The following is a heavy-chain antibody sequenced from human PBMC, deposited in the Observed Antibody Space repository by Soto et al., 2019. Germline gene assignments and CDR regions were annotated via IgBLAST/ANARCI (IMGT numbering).Heavy chain of an antibody. CDR2: ISYDGSNK. V-gene: IGHV3-30*18. J-gene: IGHJ6*02. D-gene: IGHD2-2*01. Sequence: QVQLVESGGGVVQPGRSLRLSCAASGFTFSSYGMHWVRQAPGKGLEWVAVISYDGSNKYYADSVKGRFTISRDNSKNTLYLQMNSLRAEDTAVYYCAKDTGYQLPFYYYYYGMDVWGQGTTVTVSS. CDR3: AKDTGYQLPFYYYYYGMDV. CDR1: GFTFSSYG.